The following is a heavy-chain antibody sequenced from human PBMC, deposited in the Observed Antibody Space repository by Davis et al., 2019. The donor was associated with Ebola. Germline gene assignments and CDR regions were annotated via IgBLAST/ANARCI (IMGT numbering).Heavy chain of an antibody. CDR2: INPGGGST. CDR1: GYTFNVYY. J-gene: IGHJ5*02. V-gene: IGHV1-46*02. D-gene: IGHD3-16*01. CDR3: ARRGTGWFDP. Sequence: AASAKVSCKASGYTFNVYYMHWVRQAPGQGLEWMGLINPGGGSTNYAQKLQGRVTMTTDTSTSPAYMELRSLRSDDTAVYYCARRGTGWFDPWGQGTLVTVSS.